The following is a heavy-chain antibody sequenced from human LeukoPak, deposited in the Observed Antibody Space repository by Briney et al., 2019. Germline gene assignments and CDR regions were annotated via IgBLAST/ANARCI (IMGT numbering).Heavy chain of an antibody. J-gene: IGHJ4*02. CDR2: INHSGST. CDR1: GGSFSGYY. CDR3: ARKGLITMVRGVRCSYFDY. Sequence: SETLSLTCAVYGGSFSGYYWSWIRQPPGKGLEWIGEINHSGSTNYNPSLKSRVTISVDTSKSQFSLKLSSVTAADTAVYYCARKGLITMVRGVRCSYFDYWGQGTLVTVSS. V-gene: IGHV4-34*01. D-gene: IGHD3-10*01.